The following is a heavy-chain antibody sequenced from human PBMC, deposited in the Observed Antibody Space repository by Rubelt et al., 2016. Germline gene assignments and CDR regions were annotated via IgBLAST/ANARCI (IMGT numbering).Heavy chain of an antibody. J-gene: IGHJ6*02. Sequence: QVQLVQSGAEVKKPGASVKVSCKASGSTFSNYDINWVRQATGQGLEWMGRLNPNSGNTDYAQKFQGRVTVTTDTSISTADMELGSLGSEDTAVYYCVRGLKRARGYKPMDVWGQGTTVTVSS. CDR3: VRGLKRARGYKPMDV. V-gene: IGHV1-8*01. D-gene: IGHD5-24*01. CDR1: GSTFSNYD. CDR2: LNPNSGNT.